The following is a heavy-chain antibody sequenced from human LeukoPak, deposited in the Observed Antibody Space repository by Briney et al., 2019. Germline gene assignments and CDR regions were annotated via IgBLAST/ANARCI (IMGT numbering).Heavy chain of an antibody. Sequence: PGGSLRLSCAASGFTFSSYAMSWVRQAPGKGLEWVSYISSSGSTIYYADSVRGRFTISRDNAKNSLYLQMNSLRAEDTAVYYCARDLVTMVRGASDAFDIWGQGTMVTVSS. V-gene: IGHV3-48*04. CDR1: GFTFSSYA. CDR2: ISSSGSTI. D-gene: IGHD3-10*01. CDR3: ARDLVTMVRGASDAFDI. J-gene: IGHJ3*02.